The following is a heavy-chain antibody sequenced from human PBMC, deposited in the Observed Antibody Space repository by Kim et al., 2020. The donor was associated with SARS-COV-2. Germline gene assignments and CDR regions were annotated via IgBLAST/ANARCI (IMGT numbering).Heavy chain of an antibody. CDR1: GYSFTSYW. V-gene: IGHV5-10-1*01. D-gene: IGHD3-10*01. J-gene: IGHJ6*02. Sequence: GESLKISCKGSGYSFTSYWISWVRQMPGKGLEWMGRIDPSDSYTNYSPSFQGHVTISADKSISTAYLQWSSLKASDTAMYYCAIWIGELLGSDYYYYGMDVWGQGTTVTVSS. CDR2: IDPSDSYT. CDR3: AIWIGELLGSDYYYYGMDV.